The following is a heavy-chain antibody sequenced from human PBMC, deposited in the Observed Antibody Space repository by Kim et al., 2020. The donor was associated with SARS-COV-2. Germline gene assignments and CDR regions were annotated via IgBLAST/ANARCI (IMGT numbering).Heavy chain of an antibody. J-gene: IGHJ6*02. Sequence: SVKVSCKASGGTFSSYAISWVRQAPGQGLEWMGGIIPIFGTANYAQKFQGRVTITADESTSTAYMELSSLRSEDTAVYYCARDPPTGIAAAGTAYYHGMDVWGQGTTVTVSS. D-gene: IGHD6-13*01. CDR1: GGTFSSYA. CDR3: ARDPPTGIAAAGTAYYHGMDV. V-gene: IGHV1-69*13. CDR2: IIPIFGTA.